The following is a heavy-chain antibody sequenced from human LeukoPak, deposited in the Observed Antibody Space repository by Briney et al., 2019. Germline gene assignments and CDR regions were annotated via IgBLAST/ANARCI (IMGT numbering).Heavy chain of an antibody. D-gene: IGHD6-13*01. Sequence: SETLSLTCTVSGGSISSSSYYWSWIRQPPGKGLEWIGEINHSGSTNYNPSLKSRVTISVDTSKNQFSLKLSSVTAADTAVYYCARRAAAGGKVGYWGQGTLVTVSS. V-gene: IGHV4-39*07. J-gene: IGHJ4*02. CDR1: GGSISSSSYY. CDR2: INHSGST. CDR3: ARRAAAGGKVGY.